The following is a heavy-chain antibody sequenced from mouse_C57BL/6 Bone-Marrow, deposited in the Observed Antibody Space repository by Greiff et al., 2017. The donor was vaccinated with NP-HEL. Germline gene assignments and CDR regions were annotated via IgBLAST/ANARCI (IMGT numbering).Heavy chain of an antibody. CDR3: ARYPYYSNAYYFDY. J-gene: IGHJ2*01. V-gene: IGHV7-3*01. Sequence: DVMLVESGGGLVQPGGSLSLSCAASGFTFTGYYMCWVRQPPGKALEWLGFIRNKANGYTTEYSASVKGRFTISRDNSQNILYLQMNALRAENTATYYCARYPYYSNAYYFDYWGQGTTLTVSS. CDR1: GFTFTGYY. CDR2: IRNKANGYTT. D-gene: IGHD2-5*01.